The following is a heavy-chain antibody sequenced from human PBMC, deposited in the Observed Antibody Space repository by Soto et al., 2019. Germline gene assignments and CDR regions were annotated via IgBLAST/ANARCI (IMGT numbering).Heavy chain of an antibody. CDR1: GFTFSSYA. J-gene: IGHJ4*02. D-gene: IGHD2-2*01. Sequence: EVQRLESGAGLVQPGGSLRLSCAASGFTFSSYAMSWVRQAPGKGLEWVSGISTSGDSTYYADSVTGRFTISRDNSKDTFYLQMNSLSAGDTVVYYCAINSRYCSSTSCDADRGQGTLVTVSS. CDR2: ISTSGDST. CDR3: AINSRYCSSTSCDAD. V-gene: IGHV3-23*01.